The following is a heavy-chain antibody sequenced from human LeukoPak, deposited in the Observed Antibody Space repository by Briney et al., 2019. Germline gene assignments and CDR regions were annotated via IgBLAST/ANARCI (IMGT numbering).Heavy chain of an antibody. CDR1: GGSISSGGYY. CDR3: ARVPLGYCSSTSCARYYYYYMDV. D-gene: IGHD2-2*01. Sequence: SQTLYLICTVSGGSISSGGYYWSWIRQPPGKGVEWIGYIYHSGSTYYNPSLKSRDTLSVDSSKHQLSLKLSSVTAADTAVYYCARVPLGYCSSTSCARYYYYYMDVWGKGTTVTVSS. V-gene: IGHV4-30-2*01. CDR2: IYHSGST. J-gene: IGHJ6*03.